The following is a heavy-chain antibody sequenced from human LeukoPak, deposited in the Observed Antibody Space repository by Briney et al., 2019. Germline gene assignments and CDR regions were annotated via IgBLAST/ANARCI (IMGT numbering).Heavy chain of an antibody. V-gene: IGHV3-23*01. Sequence: GGSLRLSCAASGFTFSSYAMTWVRQAPGKGLDWVSAISGSGGTTCHADSVRGRFTISRDNSKNTLYLQMNSLRAEDTAVYYCAKGLINDWSALEYWGQGTLVTVSS. J-gene: IGHJ4*02. CDR1: GFTFSSYA. D-gene: IGHD3-9*01. CDR2: ISGSGGTT. CDR3: AKGLINDWSALEY.